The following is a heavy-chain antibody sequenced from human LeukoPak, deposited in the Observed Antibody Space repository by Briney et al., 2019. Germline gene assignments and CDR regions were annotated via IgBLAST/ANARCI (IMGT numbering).Heavy chain of an antibody. V-gene: IGHV4-39*01. CDR3: ARRGSGSSHDAFDI. J-gene: IGHJ3*02. CDR1: GGSISSSSYY. CDR2: IYYSGST. D-gene: IGHD3-10*01. Sequence: PSETLSLTCTVSGGSISSSSYYWGWIRQPPGKGLEWIGGIYYSGSTYYNPSLKSRVTISVDTSKNQFSLKLSSVTAADTAVYYCARRGSGSSHDAFDIWGQGTMVTVSS.